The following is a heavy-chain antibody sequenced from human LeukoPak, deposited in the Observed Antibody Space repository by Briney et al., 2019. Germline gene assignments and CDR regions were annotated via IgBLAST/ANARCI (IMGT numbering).Heavy chain of an antibody. CDR3: ATTPWGPNAFNH. CDR2: LDPDNGQT. CDR1: GYPFSDYY. Sequence: ATVKISCKTSGYPFSDYYMHWVQQAPGKGLEWVRRLDPDNGQTVYAARFEGRVTITADTSADTAYMALKNVTSEDTAVYYCATTPWGPNAFNHWGQGTLVTVSS. D-gene: IGHD3-16*01. J-gene: IGHJ5*02. V-gene: IGHV1-69-2*01.